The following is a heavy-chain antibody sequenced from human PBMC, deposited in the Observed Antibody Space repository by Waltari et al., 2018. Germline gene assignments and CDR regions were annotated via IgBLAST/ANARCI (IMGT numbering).Heavy chain of an antibody. Sequence: QVQLQESGPGLVKPSETLSLTCTVSGGSISSHYWSWIRQPPGKGLEWIGDIYYSGSTNYNPSLKRRVTISVDTSKNQFSLKLSSVTAADTAVYYCARDRGYYGSGSYSAFDIWGQGTMVTVSS. CDR1: GGSISSHY. CDR2: IYYSGST. CDR3: ARDRGYYGSGSYSAFDI. J-gene: IGHJ3*02. D-gene: IGHD3-10*01. V-gene: IGHV4-59*11.